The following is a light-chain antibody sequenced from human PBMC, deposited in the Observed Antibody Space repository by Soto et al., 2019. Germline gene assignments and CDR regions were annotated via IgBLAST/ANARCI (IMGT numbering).Light chain of an antibody. CDR2: KAS. J-gene: IGKJ1*01. CDR3: QQFGGSSRT. CDR1: QGISNW. Sequence: DIQMTQSPSILSASVGDRVTITCRASQGISNWLAWYQQKPGRAPKTLIYKASSLESGVPSRFSGSGSGTDFTLTISRLEPEDFAVYYCQQFGGSSRTFGQGTKVDIK. V-gene: IGKV1-5*03.